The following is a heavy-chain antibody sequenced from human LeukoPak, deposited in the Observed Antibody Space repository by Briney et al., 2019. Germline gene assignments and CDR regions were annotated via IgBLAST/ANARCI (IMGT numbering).Heavy chain of an antibody. CDR1: GYTFTSYG. CDR2: ISAYNGNT. Sequence: ASVKVSCKASGYTFTSYGISWVRQAPGQGLEWMGWISAYNGNTNYAQKFQGWVTMTRDTSISTAYMELSRLRSDDTAVYYCARVWYSSGWYYFDYWGQGTLVTVSS. V-gene: IGHV1-18*01. CDR3: ARVWYSSGWYYFDY. J-gene: IGHJ4*02. D-gene: IGHD6-19*01.